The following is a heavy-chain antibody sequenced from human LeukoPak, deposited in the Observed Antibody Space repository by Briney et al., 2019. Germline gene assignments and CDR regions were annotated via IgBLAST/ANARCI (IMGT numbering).Heavy chain of an antibody. Sequence: PGGSLRLSCAASGFTFSNSAMNWVRQVPGKGLEWVSSINYDSSHIYYAASVRGQFTISRDNARNSVYLQMNSLRVEDTAVYYCARDPLRYLRVGHYDYWGQGTLVAV. V-gene: IGHV3-21*01. D-gene: IGHD3-9*01. J-gene: IGHJ4*02. CDR3: ARDPLRYLRVGHYDY. CDR2: INYDSSHI. CDR1: GFTFSNSA.